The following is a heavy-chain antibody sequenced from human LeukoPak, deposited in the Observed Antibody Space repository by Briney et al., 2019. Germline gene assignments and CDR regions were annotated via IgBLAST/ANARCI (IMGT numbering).Heavy chain of an antibody. CDR2: IRYDGSNK. J-gene: IGHJ4*02. Sequence: GGSLRLSCAASGFTFSSYGMHWVRQAPGKGLEWVAFIRYDGSNKYYADSVKGRFTISRDNSKNTLYLQMNSLRAEDTAVYYCARRVGDGYNYVFFDYWGQGTLVTVSS. CDR1: GFTFSSYG. CDR3: ARRVGDGYNYVFFDY. V-gene: IGHV3-30*02. D-gene: IGHD5-24*01.